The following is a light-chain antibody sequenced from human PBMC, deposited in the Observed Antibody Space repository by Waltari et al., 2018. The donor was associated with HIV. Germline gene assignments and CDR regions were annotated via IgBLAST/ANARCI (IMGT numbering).Light chain of an antibody. V-gene: IGLV3-1*01. CDR3: QAWDSSHVV. CDR2: QDS. Sequence: SYELTQPPSVSVSQGQTASITCSGGKLGDKYACWYQQKPGQSPVLVIYQDSKRPSGIPDRFSRVNAGNTATLTISGTQAMDEADYYCQAWDSSHVVFGGGTKLTVL. CDR1: KLGDKY. J-gene: IGLJ2*01.